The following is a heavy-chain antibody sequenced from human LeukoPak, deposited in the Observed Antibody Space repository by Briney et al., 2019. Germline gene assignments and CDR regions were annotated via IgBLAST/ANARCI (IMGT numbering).Heavy chain of an antibody. CDR3: ARWLHQQADMDV. D-gene: IGHD5-24*01. CDR2: TYYRSKWFN. J-gene: IGHJ6*02. V-gene: IGHV6-1*01. CDR1: GDSVSSNSAA. Sequence: SQTLSLTCAISGDSVSSNSAAWNWIRQSPSRGLEWLGRTYYRSKWFNNYAISVKSRITIDPDTSKNQFSLQLNSVTPEDTAVYHCARWLHQQADMDVWGQGTTVTVSS.